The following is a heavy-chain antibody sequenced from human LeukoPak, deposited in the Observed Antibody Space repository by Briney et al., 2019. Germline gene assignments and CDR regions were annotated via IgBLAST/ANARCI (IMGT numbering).Heavy chain of an antibody. CDR1: GFTFSSNW. J-gene: IGHJ4*02. CDR3: AKRGYYGSGSPDY. CDR2: IKEDGSEK. D-gene: IGHD3-10*01. V-gene: IGHV3-7*03. Sequence: GGSLRLSCAASGFTFSSNWMSWVRQAPGKGLEWVANIKEDGSEKYYVDSVKGRFTISRDNSKNTLYLQMNSLRAEDTAVYYCAKRGYYGSGSPDYWGQGTLVTVSS.